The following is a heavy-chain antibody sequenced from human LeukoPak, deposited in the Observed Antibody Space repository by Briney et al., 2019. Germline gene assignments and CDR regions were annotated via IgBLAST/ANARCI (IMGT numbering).Heavy chain of an antibody. CDR3: ARVKGRVSGSYPLLQGGAFDI. CDR1: GFTFSHYS. Sequence: GGSLRLSCVASGFTFSHYSVNWVRQAPGKGLEWVSSISSTSSNILYADSVQGRFTISRDNAKNSLYLQMNSLRAEDTAVYYCARVKGRVSGSYPLLQGGAFDIWGQGTMVTVSS. V-gene: IGHV3-21*04. CDR2: ISSTSSNI. D-gene: IGHD1-26*01. J-gene: IGHJ3*02.